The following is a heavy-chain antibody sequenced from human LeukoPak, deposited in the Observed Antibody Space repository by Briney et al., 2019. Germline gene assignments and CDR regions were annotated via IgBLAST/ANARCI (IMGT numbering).Heavy chain of an antibody. CDR1: GFTFSSYA. D-gene: IGHD2-21*02. CDR2: IWYDGSNE. J-gene: IGHJ3*02. CDR3: ARVVGGDDDAFDI. Sequence: GGSLRLSCAASGFTFSSYAMHWVRQAPGKGLEWVAVIWYDGSNEYYADSVKGRFTISRDNSKNTLYLQMNSLRADDTAVYYCARVVGGDDDAFDIWGQGTMVSVSS. V-gene: IGHV3-33*08.